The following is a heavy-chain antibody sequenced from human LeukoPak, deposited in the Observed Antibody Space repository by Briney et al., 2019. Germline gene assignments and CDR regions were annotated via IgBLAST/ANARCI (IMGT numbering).Heavy chain of an antibody. V-gene: IGHV3-30*03. CDR2: ISYDGSNK. D-gene: IGHD3-10*01. CDR1: GFTFSSYG. CDR3: AREPYYASGSYYPI. J-gene: IGHJ3*02. Sequence: GGSLRLSCAASGFTFSSYGMHWVRQAPGEGLEWVAVISYDGSNKYYADSVKGRFTISRDNSKNTLYLQMNSLRAEDTAVYYCAREPYYASGSYYPIWGQGTMVTVSS.